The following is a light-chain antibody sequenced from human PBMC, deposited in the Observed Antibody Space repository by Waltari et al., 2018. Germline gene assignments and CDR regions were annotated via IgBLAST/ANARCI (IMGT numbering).Light chain of an antibody. V-gene: IGKV1-9*01. Sequence: IQLTQSPSSLSASVGDRITITCRASQGINNYLALYPQKPGEAPKPLIYFASTLERGVPSRFSGSGSGTDFTLTISSLQPEDFATYYCQHLNGYPITFGGGTKVEIK. CDR3: QHLNGYPIT. CDR1: QGINNY. J-gene: IGKJ4*01. CDR2: FAS.